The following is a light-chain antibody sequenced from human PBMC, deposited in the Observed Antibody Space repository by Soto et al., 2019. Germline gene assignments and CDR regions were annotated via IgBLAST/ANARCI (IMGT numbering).Light chain of an antibody. CDR2: GTS. CDR1: QTISNNH. CDR3: EYYGSSIT. Sequence: EIVLTQVPSPLSLSPGERVPLSCRTSQTISNNHLAWYQQKPGQAPRLLIHGTSNRATGIPDRFSGSGSGTDFTLTFSRLEPEDFAVYYCEYYGSSITFGGGTKVDI. V-gene: IGKV3-20*01. J-gene: IGKJ4*01.